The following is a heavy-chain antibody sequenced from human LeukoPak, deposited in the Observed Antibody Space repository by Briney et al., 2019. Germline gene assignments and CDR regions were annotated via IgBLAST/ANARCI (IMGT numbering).Heavy chain of an antibody. CDR2: ISAYNGNT. V-gene: IGHV1-18*01. CDR3: ARVNPYSGSYLDDY. J-gene: IGHJ4*02. Sequence: ASVKVSCKASGYTFTSYGISWVRQAPGQGLEWMGWISAYNGNTNYAQKLQGRVTMTTDTSTSTASMELRSLRSDDTAVYYCARVNPYSGSYLDDYWGQGTLVTVSS. CDR1: GYTFTSYG. D-gene: IGHD1-26*01.